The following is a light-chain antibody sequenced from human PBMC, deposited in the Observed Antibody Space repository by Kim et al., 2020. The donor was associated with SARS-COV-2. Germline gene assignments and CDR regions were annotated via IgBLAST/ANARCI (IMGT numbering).Light chain of an antibody. J-gene: IGLJ3*02. V-gene: IGLV3-21*04. Sequence: APGKTAGITCGGNNIGRKRVNWSQQKPGQAPGLVIYYDSDRPSGIPERFSGSNSGNTATLTISRVEAGDDADYYCQVWDSSSDHPVFGGGTQLTVL. CDR2: YDS. CDR1: NIGRKR. CDR3: QVWDSSSDHPV.